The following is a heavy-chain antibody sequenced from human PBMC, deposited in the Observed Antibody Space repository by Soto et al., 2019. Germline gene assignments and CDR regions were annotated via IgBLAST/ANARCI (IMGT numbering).Heavy chain of an antibody. Sequence: PGGSLRLSCAASGVTFSSYAMSWVRQAPGKGLEWVSAISGGGGTTYYTDSIKGRFTISRDNSKNTLYLQMNSLRAEDTAVYYCAKRLSYSNYWHYMDVWGKGTTVTVSS. D-gene: IGHD4-4*01. CDR1: GVTFSSYA. V-gene: IGHV3-23*01. CDR2: ISGGGGTT. CDR3: AKRLSYSNYWHYMDV. J-gene: IGHJ6*03.